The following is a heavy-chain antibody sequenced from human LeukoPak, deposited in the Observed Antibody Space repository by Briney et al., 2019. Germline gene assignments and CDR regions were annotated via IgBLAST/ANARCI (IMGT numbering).Heavy chain of an antibody. CDR1: GYTFTSYY. CDR3: ASFDSSGYSNY. CDR2: ISAYNGNT. V-gene: IGHV1-18*04. D-gene: IGHD3-22*01. Sequence: ASVKVSCKASGYTFTSYYMHWVRQAPGQGLEWMGWISAYNGNTNYAQKLQGRVTMTTDTSTSTAYMELRSLRSDDTAVYYCASFDSSGYSNYWGQGTLVTVSS. J-gene: IGHJ4*02.